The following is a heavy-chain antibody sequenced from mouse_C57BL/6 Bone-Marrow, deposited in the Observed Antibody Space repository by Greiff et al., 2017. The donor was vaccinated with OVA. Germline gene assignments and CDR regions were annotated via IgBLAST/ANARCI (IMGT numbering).Heavy chain of an antibody. V-gene: IGHV1-81*01. CDR2: IYPRSGNT. D-gene: IGHD1-1*01. CDR1: GYTFTSYG. CDR3: ARQDYYGSRGVFAY. J-gene: IGHJ3*01. Sequence: VQVVESGAELARPGASVKLSCKASGYTFTSYGISWVKQRTGQGLEWIGEIYPRSGNTYYNEKFKGKATLTADKSSSTAYMELRSLTSEDSAVYFCARQDYYGSRGVFAYRGQGTLVTVSA.